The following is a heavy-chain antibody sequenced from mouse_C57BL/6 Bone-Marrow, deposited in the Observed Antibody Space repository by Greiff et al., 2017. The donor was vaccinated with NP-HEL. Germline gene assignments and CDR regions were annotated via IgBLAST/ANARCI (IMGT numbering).Heavy chain of an antibody. CDR3: ARSTVVALYWYFDV. V-gene: IGHV1-64*01. D-gene: IGHD1-1*01. Sequence: QVQLQQPGAELVKPGASVKLSCKASGYTFTSYWMHWVKQRPGQGLEWIGMIHPNSGSTNYNEKFKSKATLTVDKSSSTAYMQLSSLTSEDSAVYYCARSTVVALYWYFDVWGTGTTVTVSS. CDR2: IHPNSGST. J-gene: IGHJ1*03. CDR1: GYTFTSYW.